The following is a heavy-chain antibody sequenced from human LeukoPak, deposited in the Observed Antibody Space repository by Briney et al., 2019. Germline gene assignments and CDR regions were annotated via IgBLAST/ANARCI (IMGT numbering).Heavy chain of an antibody. Sequence: SETLSLTCTFSGGSISSSAFYWTWVRQAPGKGLQWIATLYYSGTTFYNPSLKSRVTTSVDTSKNQFSLKLRSVTAADTAVYYCGIAPDYWGQGTLVIVSS. J-gene: IGHJ4*02. V-gene: IGHV4-39*01. CDR2: LYYSGTT. CDR1: GGSISSSAFY. CDR3: GIAPDY.